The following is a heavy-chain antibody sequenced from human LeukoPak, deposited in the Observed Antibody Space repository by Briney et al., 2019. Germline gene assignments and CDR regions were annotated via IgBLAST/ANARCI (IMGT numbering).Heavy chain of an antibody. CDR1: GYTFTGYG. CDR3: ARDLPRSARIAVAGHL. CDR2: ISAYNGNT. D-gene: IGHD6-19*01. J-gene: IGHJ4*02. Sequence: ASVKVSCKASGYTFTGYGISWVRQAPGQGLEWMGWISAYNGNTNYAQKLQGRVTMTTDTSTSTAYMELRSLRSDDTAVYYCARDLPRSARIAVAGHLWGQGTLVTVSS. V-gene: IGHV1-18*01.